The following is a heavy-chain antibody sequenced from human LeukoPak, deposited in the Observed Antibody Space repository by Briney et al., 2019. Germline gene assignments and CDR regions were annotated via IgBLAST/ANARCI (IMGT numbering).Heavy chain of an antibody. CDR3: ARAGASSWSQFDY. Sequence: GGSLRLSCAASGFTFSSYSMNWVRQAPGKRLEWVSSISSSSSYIYYADSVKGRFTISRDNAKNPLYLQMNSLRAEDTAVYYCARAGASSWSQFDYWGQGTLVTVSS. CDR2: ISSSSSYI. J-gene: IGHJ4*02. D-gene: IGHD6-13*01. V-gene: IGHV3-21*01. CDR1: GFTFSSYS.